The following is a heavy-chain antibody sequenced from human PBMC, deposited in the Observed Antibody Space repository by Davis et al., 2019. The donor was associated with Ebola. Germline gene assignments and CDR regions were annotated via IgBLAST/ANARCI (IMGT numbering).Heavy chain of an antibody. CDR1: GFSLSNAGMG. V-gene: IGHV2-26*01. D-gene: IGHD3-22*01. J-gene: IGHJ4*02. Sequence: SGPTLVKPTQTLTLTCTVSGFSLSNAGMGVSWIRQPPGKALEWLVHIFSNDEKSYSTSLKSRLTISKDTSKSQVVLTMTNMDPVDTATYYCARIKITMIVVGLYYFDYWGQGTLVTVSS. CDR2: IFSNDEK. CDR3: ARIKITMIVVGLYYFDY.